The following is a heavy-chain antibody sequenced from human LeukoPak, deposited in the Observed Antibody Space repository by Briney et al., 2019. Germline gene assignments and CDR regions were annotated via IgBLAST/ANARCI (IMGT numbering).Heavy chain of an antibody. CDR2: INTNTGKP. V-gene: IGHV7-4-1*01. Sequence: ASVKVSCKASGYTFTSQAMNWVRQAPGQGLEWMGWINTNTGKPTYAQGFTGRFVFSLDTSVSTAYQQIYSLKAEDTAVYYCARASAFMGKAPDYWGQGTLVTVSS. CDR3: ARASAFMGKAPDY. J-gene: IGHJ4*02. CDR1: GYTFTSQA. D-gene: IGHD3-10*01.